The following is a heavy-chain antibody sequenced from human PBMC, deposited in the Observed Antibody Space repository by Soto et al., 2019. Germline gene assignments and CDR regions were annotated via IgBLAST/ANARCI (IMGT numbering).Heavy chain of an antibody. CDR2: IYSGGST. J-gene: IGHJ6*02. Sequence: GGSLRLSCAASGFTVSSNYMSWVRQAPGKGLEWVSVIYSGGSTYYADSVKGRFTISRDNSKNTLYLQMNSLRAEDTAVYYCARDRTPEEMDVWGQGNTFTVSS. CDR1: GFTVSSNY. V-gene: IGHV3-66*01. CDR3: ARDRTPEEMDV.